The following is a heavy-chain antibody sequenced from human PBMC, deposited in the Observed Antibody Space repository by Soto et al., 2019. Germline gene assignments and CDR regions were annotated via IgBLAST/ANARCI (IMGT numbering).Heavy chain of an antibody. CDR1: GFTFSSYS. CDR3: AYGSGSGLDY. V-gene: IGHV3-21*01. Sequence: GGSLRLSCAASGFTFSSYSMNWVRQAPGKGLEWVSSISSSSSYIYYADSVKGRFTISRDNAKNSLYLQMNSLGAEDTAVYYCAYGSGSGLDYWGQGTLVTVSS. J-gene: IGHJ4*02. D-gene: IGHD3-10*01. CDR2: ISSSSSYI.